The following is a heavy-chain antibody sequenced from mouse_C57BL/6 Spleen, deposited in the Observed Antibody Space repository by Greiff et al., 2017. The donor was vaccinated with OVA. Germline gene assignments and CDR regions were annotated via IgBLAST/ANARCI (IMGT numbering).Heavy chain of an antibody. CDR1: GFTFSDYY. Sequence: EVKLMESGGGLVQPGGSLKLSCAASGFTFSDYYMYWVRQTPEKRLEWVAYISNGGGSTYYPDTVKGRFTISRDNAKNTLYLQMSRLKSEDTAMYYCARNYYSNYIGYAMDYWGQGTSVTVSS. J-gene: IGHJ4*01. V-gene: IGHV5-12*01. CDR3: ARNYYSNYIGYAMDY. D-gene: IGHD2-5*01. CDR2: ISNGGGST.